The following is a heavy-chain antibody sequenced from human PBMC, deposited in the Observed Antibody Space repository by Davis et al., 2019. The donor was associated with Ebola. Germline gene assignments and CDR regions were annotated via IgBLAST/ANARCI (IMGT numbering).Heavy chain of an antibody. CDR3: AKDNVWAAAARPHYYYYGMDV. D-gene: IGHD6-13*01. V-gene: IGHV3-23*01. CDR2: FGTGGDT. Sequence: PGGPLRLSCETSGSTFRNYVMSWVRQAPGKGLEWVSTFGTGGDTYYADSVKGRFAISRDNSKNTLYLQMNSLRAEDTAVYYCAKDNVWAAAARPHYYYYGMDVWGQGTTVTVSS. CDR1: GSTFRNYV. J-gene: IGHJ6*02.